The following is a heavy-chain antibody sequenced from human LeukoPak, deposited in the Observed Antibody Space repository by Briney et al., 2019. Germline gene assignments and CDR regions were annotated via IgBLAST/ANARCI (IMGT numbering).Heavy chain of an antibody. CDR3: ARVYGSGSYSDS. Sequence: SETLSLTCTVSGGSISSGSYSWSWIRQPAGKGLEWIGRIYTSGSTNYNPSLKSRVTISVDTSKNQFSLKLSSVTAADTAVYYCARVYGSGSYSDSWGQGTLVTVSS. CDR2: IYTSGST. V-gene: IGHV4-61*02. J-gene: IGHJ4*02. D-gene: IGHD3-10*01. CDR1: GGSISSGSYS.